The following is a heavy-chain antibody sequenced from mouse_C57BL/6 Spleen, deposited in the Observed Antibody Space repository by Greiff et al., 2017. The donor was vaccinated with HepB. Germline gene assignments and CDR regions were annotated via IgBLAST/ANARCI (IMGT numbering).Heavy chain of an antibody. CDR1: GFTFSDYY. D-gene: IGHD1-1*01. J-gene: IGHJ1*03. CDR2: INYDGSST. CDR3: AREYYGSSYWYFDV. V-gene: IGHV5-16*01. Sequence: EVKLMESEGGLVQPGSSMKLSCTASGFTFSDYYMAWVRQVPEKGLEWVANINYDGSSTYYLDSLKSRFIISRDNAKNILYLQMSSLKSEDTATYYCAREYYGSSYWYFDVWGTGTTVTVSS.